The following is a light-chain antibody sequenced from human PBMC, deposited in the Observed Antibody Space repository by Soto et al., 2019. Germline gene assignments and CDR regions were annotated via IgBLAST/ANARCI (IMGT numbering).Light chain of an antibody. V-gene: IGKV3-11*01. Sequence: EIVLTQSPATLSLSPGEGATLSCRASQSISTYLAWYQQKPGQAPRLLIYDVSTRAPGIPTGFSGSGSGTDFTLTISSLEPEDLAVYYCQRRSDWMGTFGQGTKVEIK. CDR3: QRRSDWMGT. CDR1: QSISTY. CDR2: DVS. J-gene: IGKJ1*01.